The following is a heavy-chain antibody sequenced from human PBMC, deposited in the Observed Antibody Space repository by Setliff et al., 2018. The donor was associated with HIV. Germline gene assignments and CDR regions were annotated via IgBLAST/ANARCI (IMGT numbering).Heavy chain of an antibody. CDR3: ARWSCGRATCYDSPYNWFEP. CDR2: VSPYNGHT. V-gene: IGHV1-18*01. D-gene: IGHD2-2*01. CDR1: GYTLTNFG. Sequence: ASVKVSCKASGYTLTNFGVGWVRQAPGQGLEWMGWVSPYNGHTKYAQRFQGRVTMSTDTSTSTIYMELTSLRSDDTAVYYCARWSCGRATCYDSPYNWFEPWGQGTLVTVSS. J-gene: IGHJ5*02.